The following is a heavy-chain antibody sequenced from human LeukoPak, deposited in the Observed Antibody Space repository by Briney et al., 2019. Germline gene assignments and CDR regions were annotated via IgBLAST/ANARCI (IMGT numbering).Heavy chain of an antibody. CDR1: GFTFSSYA. D-gene: IGHD3-22*01. CDR3: AKGADVYFESSDFHLDY. Sequence: GRSLRLSCAASGFTFSSYAMSWVRQAPGKGLEWVSTITGSGFSTYYGDSVKGRFTISRDNSRNTLYLQMNSLRAEDTAVYYCAKGADVYFESSDFHLDYWGQGTLVTVSS. J-gene: IGHJ4*02. V-gene: IGHV3-23*01. CDR2: ITGSGFST.